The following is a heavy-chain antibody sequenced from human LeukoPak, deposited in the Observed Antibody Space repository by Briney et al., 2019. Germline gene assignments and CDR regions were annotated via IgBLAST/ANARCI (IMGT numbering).Heavy chain of an antibody. CDR2: IGTRGDDT. CDR3: AKEFDDYYDSSGYYDDDAFDI. Sequence: GGSLRLSCAASGFTFSSYAMSWVRQAPGKGLDWVSAIGTRGDDTYYADSVKGRFTISRDNSKNTLYLQMNSLRAEDTAVYYCAKEFDDYYDSSGYYDDDAFDIWGQGTMVTVSS. J-gene: IGHJ3*02. V-gene: IGHV3-23*01. D-gene: IGHD3-22*01. CDR1: GFTFSSYA.